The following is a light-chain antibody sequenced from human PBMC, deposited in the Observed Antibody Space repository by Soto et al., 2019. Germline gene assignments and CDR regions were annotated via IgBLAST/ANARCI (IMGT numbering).Light chain of an antibody. CDR2: GAS. V-gene: IGKV3-15*01. J-gene: IGKJ3*01. CDR1: QSVGSH. Sequence: IVMTQSPATLSGSPVETATPGFRGSQSVGSHLAWYQQRPGQAPRLLIYGASYRATGIPARFSGSGSGTDFTLIISSLQSEDFAVYYCQQYDNWPPFTFGPGTKVDI. CDR3: QQYDNWPPFT.